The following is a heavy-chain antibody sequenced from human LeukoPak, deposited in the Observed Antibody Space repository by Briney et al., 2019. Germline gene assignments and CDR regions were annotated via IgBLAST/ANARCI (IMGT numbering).Heavy chain of an antibody. V-gene: IGHV1-18*01. CDR2: ISAYNGNT. CDR3: ARSFWSGYYLLDP. J-gene: IGHJ5*02. D-gene: IGHD3-3*01. CDR1: GYTFTSYG. Sequence: ASVKVSCKASGYTFTSYGISWVRQAPGQGLEWMGWISAYNGNTNYAHKLQGRVTLTTDTSTSTAYMELRSLRSDDTAVYYCARSFWSGYYLLDPWGQGTLVTVSS.